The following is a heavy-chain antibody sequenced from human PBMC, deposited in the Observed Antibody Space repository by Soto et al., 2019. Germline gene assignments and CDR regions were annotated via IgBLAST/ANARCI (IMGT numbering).Heavy chain of an antibody. Sequence: SETLSLTCTVSGGSISSYYWSWIRQPPGKGLEWIGYIYYSGSTNYNPSLKSRVTISVDTSKNQFSLKLSSVTAADTAVYYCASLYYGDYNYYYYGMDVWGQGTTVTVSS. CDR2: IYYSGST. CDR3: ASLYYGDYNYYYYGMDV. J-gene: IGHJ6*02. CDR1: GGSISSYY. D-gene: IGHD4-17*01. V-gene: IGHV4-59*01.